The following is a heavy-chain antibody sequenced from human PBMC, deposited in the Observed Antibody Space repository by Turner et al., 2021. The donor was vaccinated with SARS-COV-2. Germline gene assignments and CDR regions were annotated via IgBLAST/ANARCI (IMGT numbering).Heavy chain of an antibody. D-gene: IGHD2-2*01. CDR3: AKDRVGGPIIVVPAATLDY. Sequence: EVQLLESGGGLVQPGGSLRLSCEASGLTFSSYAMSWVRQAPGKGLEWVSAISGSGGITYYADSVKGRFTISRDNSKNTLYLQMNSLRTEDTAVYYCAKDRVGGPIIVVPAATLDYWGQGTLVTVSS. CDR1: GLTFSSYA. V-gene: IGHV3-23*01. CDR2: ISGSGGIT. J-gene: IGHJ4*02.